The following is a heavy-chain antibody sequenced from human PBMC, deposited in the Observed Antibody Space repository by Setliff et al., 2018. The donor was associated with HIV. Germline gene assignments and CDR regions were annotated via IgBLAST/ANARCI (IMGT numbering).Heavy chain of an antibody. Sequence: ASVKVSCKASGYSFSGYYMHWVRQAPRQGLEWMGWINPNSGGTDYAQNFQARVTMTRDTSASTVYLELRSLRSEDTAVYFCASKGGSENYPDSDAFDIWGQGTLVTVSS. J-gene: IGHJ3*02. CDR2: INPNSGGT. CDR3: ASKGGSENYPDSDAFDI. CDR1: GYSFSGYY. D-gene: IGHD3-10*01. V-gene: IGHV1-2*02.